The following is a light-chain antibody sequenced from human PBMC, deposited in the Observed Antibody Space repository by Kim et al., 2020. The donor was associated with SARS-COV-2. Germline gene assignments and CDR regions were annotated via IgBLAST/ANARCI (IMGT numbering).Light chain of an antibody. Sequence: QLVLTQSPSASASLGASVKLTCTLSSGHSTYTIAWHQQQPEKGPRYLMKVNSDGSHSKGDGIPDRFSGSSSGAERYLTISSLQSDDDADYYCQTWGTGFRMFGGGTKLTVL. CDR2: VNSDGSH. CDR3: QTWGTGFRM. CDR1: SGHSTYT. J-gene: IGLJ3*02. V-gene: IGLV4-69*01.